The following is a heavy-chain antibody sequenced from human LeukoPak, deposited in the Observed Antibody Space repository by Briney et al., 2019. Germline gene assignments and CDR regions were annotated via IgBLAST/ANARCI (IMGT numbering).Heavy chain of an antibody. J-gene: IGHJ3*02. V-gene: IGHV1-69*13. D-gene: IGHD2-2*01. Sequence: SVKVSCKASGGTFSSYAISWVRQAPGQGLEWMGGIIPIFGTANYAQKFQGRVTITADESTSTAYMELSSLRSEDTAVYYCARDYVKEGYCSSTSCSLNAFDIWGQGTMVTVSS. CDR1: GGTFSSYA. CDR2: IIPIFGTA. CDR3: ARDYVKEGYCSSTSCSLNAFDI.